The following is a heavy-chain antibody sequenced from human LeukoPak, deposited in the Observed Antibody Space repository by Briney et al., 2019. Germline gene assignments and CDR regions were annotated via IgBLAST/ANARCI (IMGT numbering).Heavy chain of an antibody. J-gene: IGHJ3*02. CDR2: INSDGSST. V-gene: IGHV3-74*01. CDR1: GFTFSSYW. CDR3: ARGKGYYSNDAFDI. D-gene: IGHD3-22*01. Sequence: GGSLRLSCAASGFTFSSYWMHWVRQAPGKGLVWVSRINSDGSSTSYADSVKGRFTISRDTAKNTLYLQMDSLRAEDTAVYYCARGKGYYSNDAFDIWGQGTMVTVSS.